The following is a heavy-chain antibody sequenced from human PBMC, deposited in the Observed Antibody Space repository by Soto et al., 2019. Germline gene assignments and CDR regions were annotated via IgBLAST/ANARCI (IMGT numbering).Heavy chain of an antibody. V-gene: IGHV4-39*01. Sequence: SVTLCLPCSVAGGSIGNRSYCWVRIRQPPGKGLEWIGSIYYSGSTYYNPSLKSRVTISVDTSKNQFSLKLSSVTAADTAVYYCARMEAAAGYYYSVTAVWGHGTTVPVSS. CDR1: GGSIGNRSYC. J-gene: IGHJ6*02. CDR2: IYYSGST. CDR3: ARMEAAAGYYYSVTAV. D-gene: IGHD6-13*01.